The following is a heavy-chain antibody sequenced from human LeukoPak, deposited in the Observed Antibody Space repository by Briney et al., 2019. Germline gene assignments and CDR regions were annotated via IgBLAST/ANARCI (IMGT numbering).Heavy chain of an antibody. CDR2: ILYSGST. Sequence: KTSETLSLTCTVSGGSISSSMYYWGWIRRPPGRGLEWIGNILYSGSTYYNPSLKSRVTISVDTSKNQFSLRLSSVTAADTAVYYCARGLSRRWLRFSYYGMDVWGQGTTVTVSS. CDR3: ARGLSRRWLRFSYYGMDV. V-gene: IGHV4-39*07. D-gene: IGHD5-12*01. CDR1: GGSISSSMYY. J-gene: IGHJ6*02.